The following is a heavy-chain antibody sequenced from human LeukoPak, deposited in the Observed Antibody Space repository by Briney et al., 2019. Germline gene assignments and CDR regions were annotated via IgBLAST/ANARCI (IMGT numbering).Heavy chain of an antibody. V-gene: IGHV3-23*01. J-gene: IGHJ3*02. CDR1: GFTFSSYA. CDR3: AQNFDWSQGGAFDI. D-gene: IGHD3-9*01. CDR2: ISGSGGST. Sequence: PGGSLRLSCAASGFTFSSYAMSWVRQAPGKGLEWVSAISGSGGSTYYADSVKGRFTISRDNSKNTLYLHMNSLRAEDTAVYYCAQNFDWSQGGAFDIWGQGTMVTVSS.